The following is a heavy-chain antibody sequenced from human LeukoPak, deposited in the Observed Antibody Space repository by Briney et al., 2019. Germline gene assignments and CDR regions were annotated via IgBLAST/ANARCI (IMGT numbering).Heavy chain of an antibody. CDR3: ARIGTAMIDY. CDR1: GYSIRSGFY. V-gene: IGHV4-38-2*02. Sequence: SETLSLTCTVSGYSIRSGFYWGWIRQAPGKGLEWIGSIFQGGTTFYNPSLKSRVIISADTSNNEFSLKLSSVTAADTAVYYCARIGTAMIDYWGQETLVTVSS. D-gene: IGHD5-18*01. J-gene: IGHJ4*02. CDR2: IFQGGTT.